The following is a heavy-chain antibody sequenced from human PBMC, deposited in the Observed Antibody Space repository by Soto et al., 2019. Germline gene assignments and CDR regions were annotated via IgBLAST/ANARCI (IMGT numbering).Heavy chain of an antibody. CDR2: IFPVFGTP. V-gene: IGHV1-69*12. CDR3: ARERSVGYCITTTCPKPFYYYAMDV. J-gene: IGHJ6*02. Sequence: QVQLVQSGAEVKKPGSSLKVSCKASGGTFTNYAFSWVRQAPGQGLEWMGGIFPVFGTPDYAQKFQGRVTITADESTRTASMELSSLRSDDTAVYYCARERSVGYCITTTCPKPFYYYAMDVWGQGTTVTVSS. D-gene: IGHD2-2*01. CDR1: GGTFTNYA.